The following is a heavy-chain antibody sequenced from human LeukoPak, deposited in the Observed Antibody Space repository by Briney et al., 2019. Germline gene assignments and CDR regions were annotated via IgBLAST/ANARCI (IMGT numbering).Heavy chain of an antibody. Sequence: GGSLRLSCAASGFTFDDYAMHWVRQAPGKGLEWVSGISWNSGNIVYADSVRGRFTISRDNAKNSLYLQMDSLRAEDMAFYYCAKDMRYSSSGSFDYWGQGTLVTVSS. J-gene: IGHJ4*02. V-gene: IGHV3-9*03. CDR3: AKDMRYSSSGSFDY. D-gene: IGHD6-6*01. CDR2: ISWNSGNI. CDR1: GFTFDDYA.